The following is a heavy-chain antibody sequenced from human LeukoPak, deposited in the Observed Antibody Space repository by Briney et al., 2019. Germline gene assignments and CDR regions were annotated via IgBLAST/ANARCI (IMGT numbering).Heavy chain of an antibody. CDR2: ISSSSSYI. V-gene: IGHV3-21*01. D-gene: IGHD2-2*01. Sequence: GGSLRLSCAASGFTFSSYSMNWVSQAPGKGLEWVSSISSSSSYIYYADSVKGRFTISRDNAKNSLYLQMNSLRAEDTAVYYCARLELGYCSSTSCPNPSFDYWGQGTLVTVSS. CDR1: GFTFSSYS. CDR3: ARLELGYCSSTSCPNPSFDY. J-gene: IGHJ4*02.